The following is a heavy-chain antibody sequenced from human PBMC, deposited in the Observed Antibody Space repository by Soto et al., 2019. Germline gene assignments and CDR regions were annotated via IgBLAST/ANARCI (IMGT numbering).Heavy chain of an antibody. Sequence: QLQLQESGPGLVKPSETLSLTCTVSGGSIISSSYYWAWIRQPPGKGLEWLGNIDYSGNTYYNPSLERRVAISVDTSKNQFSLKLTSVTAVDTAVYYCARHVSVSGYKYYFDQWGQGTLVTVSS. CDR3: ARHVSVSGYKYYFDQ. CDR2: IDYSGNT. J-gene: IGHJ4*02. CDR1: GGSIISSSYY. V-gene: IGHV4-39*01. D-gene: IGHD5-12*01.